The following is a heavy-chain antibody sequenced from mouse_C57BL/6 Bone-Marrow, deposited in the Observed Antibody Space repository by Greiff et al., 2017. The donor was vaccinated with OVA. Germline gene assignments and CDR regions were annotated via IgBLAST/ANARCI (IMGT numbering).Heavy chain of an antibody. J-gene: IGHJ2*01. Sequence: EVKLVESGGGLVKPGGSLKLSCAASGFTFSDYGMHWVRQAPEKGLEWVAYISSGSSTIYYADTVKGRFTMSRDNAKNTLFLQMTSLRSEDTAMYYCARSDYDYFDYWGQGTTLTVSS. D-gene: IGHD2-4*01. V-gene: IGHV5-17*01. CDR2: ISSGSSTI. CDR3: ARSDYDYFDY. CDR1: GFTFSDYG.